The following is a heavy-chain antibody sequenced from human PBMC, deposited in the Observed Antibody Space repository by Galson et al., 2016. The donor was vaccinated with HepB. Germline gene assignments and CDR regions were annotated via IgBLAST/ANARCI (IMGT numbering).Heavy chain of an antibody. J-gene: IGHJ4*02. V-gene: IGHV3-30*18. D-gene: IGHD2-2*01. CDR2: ISDDGSDK. CDR3: AKLYASDRDDF. Sequence: SLRLSCAASGFNFKKYAMHWVRQAPGKGLEWVAVISDDGSDKHYADSVKGRFTNSRDNSKNTLYLQMNSLRRDDTAVYYCAKLYASDRDDFWGQGTLVTVSS. CDR1: GFNFKKYA.